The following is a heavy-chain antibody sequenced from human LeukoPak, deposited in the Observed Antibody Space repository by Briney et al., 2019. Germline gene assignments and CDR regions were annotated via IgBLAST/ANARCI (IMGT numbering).Heavy chain of an antibody. J-gene: IGHJ4*02. D-gene: IGHD6-19*01. CDR1: GGSTSSYY. CDR3: ARVSGWFYYFDY. V-gene: IGHV4-59*08. Sequence: PSETLSLTCTVSGGSTSSYYWSWIRQPPGKGLEWIGYIYYSGSANYNPSLKSRVTISVDTSKNQFSLNLSSVTAADTAVYYCARVSGWFYYFDYWGQGTLVTVPS. CDR2: IYYSGSA.